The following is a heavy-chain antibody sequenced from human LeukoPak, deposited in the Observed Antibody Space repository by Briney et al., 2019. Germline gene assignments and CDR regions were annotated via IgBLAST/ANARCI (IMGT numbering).Heavy chain of an antibody. Sequence: GGTLRLSCAVSGFTFSSYGMSWVRQAPGKGLEWVSAISEGADLTFYGESVKGRFTISRDNSKNTLYLQMNSLRAEDTAVYYCASHYGSGSFNWLDPWGQGTLVTVSS. J-gene: IGHJ5*02. CDR3: ASHYGSGSFNWLDP. CDR2: ISEGADLT. V-gene: IGHV3-23*01. CDR1: GFTFSSYG. D-gene: IGHD3-10*01.